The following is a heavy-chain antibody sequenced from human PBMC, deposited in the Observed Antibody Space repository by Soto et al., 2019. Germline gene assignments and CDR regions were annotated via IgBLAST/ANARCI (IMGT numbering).Heavy chain of an antibody. CDR2: IYPSDSDT. CDR3: AKLIRLWSGYWDAFDV. Sequence: GESLKISCKGSGYSFTKYRIAWVRQMPGKGLELTGIIYPSDSDTRYSPSFQGQVTISADKSINTAYLQWSSLKASDTAMYYCAKLIRLWSGYWDAFDVWGQGTMVTVSS. V-gene: IGHV5-51*01. CDR1: GYSFTKYR. J-gene: IGHJ3*01. D-gene: IGHD3-3*01.